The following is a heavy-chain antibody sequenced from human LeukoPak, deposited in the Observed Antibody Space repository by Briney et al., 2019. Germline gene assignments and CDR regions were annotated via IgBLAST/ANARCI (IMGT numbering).Heavy chain of an antibody. Sequence: PAQTLSLTCTVSGASISSGSYYGSWIRQPAGKGLEWIGRIYTSGSTNYSPSLKTRVTISVDRSKNQFSLKLSSVTAADTAVYYCARAKFGYYYDSGSYYYHYMDVWGKGTTVTISS. V-gene: IGHV4-61*02. CDR1: GASISSGSYY. J-gene: IGHJ6*03. D-gene: IGHD3-10*01. CDR3: ARAKFGYYYDSGSYYYHYMDV. CDR2: IYTSGST.